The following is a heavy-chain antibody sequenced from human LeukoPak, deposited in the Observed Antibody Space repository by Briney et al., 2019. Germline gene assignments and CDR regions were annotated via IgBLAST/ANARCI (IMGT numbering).Heavy chain of an antibody. V-gene: IGHV3-30*03. Sequence: GGSLRLSCAASGFTFSSYSMNWVRQAPGKGLEWVALISYDESNKYYADSVKGRFTISRDNSKNKLYLQMNSLRGDDTAVYFCARDIPRGSTHLDYWGQGTLVTVSA. CDR3: ARDIPRGSTHLDY. D-gene: IGHD1-26*01. J-gene: IGHJ4*02. CDR2: ISYDESNK. CDR1: GFTFSSYS.